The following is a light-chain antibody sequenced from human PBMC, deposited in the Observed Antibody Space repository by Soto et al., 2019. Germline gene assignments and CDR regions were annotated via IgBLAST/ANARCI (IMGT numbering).Light chain of an antibody. Sequence: EIVLTQSPGTLSLSPGETATLSCRASQRIGSGYLAWHQQKLGQDPRLIIYGASNRATGITDKFSGSGSGTVFALPISRLEPEDFAVYYFKQYRSSPYIFGPRNKLEIK. J-gene: IGKJ2*01. CDR1: QRIGSGY. CDR2: GAS. V-gene: IGKV3-20*01. CDR3: KQYRSSPYI.